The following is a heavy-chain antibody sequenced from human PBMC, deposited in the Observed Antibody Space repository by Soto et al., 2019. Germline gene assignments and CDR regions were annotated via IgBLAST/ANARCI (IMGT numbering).Heavy chain of an antibody. J-gene: IGHJ3*02. CDR3: AREQQGAHKAFDI. CDR1: GYTFTSYA. Sequence: ASVKVSCKASGYTFTSYAMHWVRQAPGQRLEWMGWINAGNGNTKYSQKFQGRVTITRDTSAGTAYMELSSLRSEDTAVYYCAREQQGAHKAFDIWCQGTMVTVSS. CDR2: INAGNGNT. D-gene: IGHD1-26*01. V-gene: IGHV1-3*01.